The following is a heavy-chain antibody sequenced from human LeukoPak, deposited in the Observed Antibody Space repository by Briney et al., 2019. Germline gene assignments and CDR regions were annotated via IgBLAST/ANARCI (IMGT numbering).Heavy chain of an antibody. J-gene: IGHJ4*02. CDR3: ARKAQYNGHYPLDY. CDR1: GFTFTSYS. D-gene: IGHD1-7*01. Sequence: SGGSLRLSCAASGFTFTSYSMSWVRQAPGKGLEWVSGTSDRGDYTYYADPVKGRFTISRDSSKNTLFLQMNSLRAEDTALYFCARKAQYNGHYPLDYWGQGTLVTVSS. V-gene: IGHV3-23*01. CDR2: TSDRGDYT.